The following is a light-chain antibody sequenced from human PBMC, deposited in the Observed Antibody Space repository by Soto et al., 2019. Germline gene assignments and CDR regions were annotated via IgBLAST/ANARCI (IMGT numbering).Light chain of an antibody. CDR3: QTYDSSLSGLYV. CDR1: SSNIGAGSD. Sequence: SVLTLPPAISGAPGQRVTISCTGSSSNIGAGSDVHWYHQLPGTAPKLLIYGNTNRPSGVPDRFSGSKSGTSASLAIAGIQTEDEGDYYCQTYDSSLSGLYVLGTGTKGTVL. CDR2: GNT. V-gene: IGLV1-40*01. J-gene: IGLJ1*01.